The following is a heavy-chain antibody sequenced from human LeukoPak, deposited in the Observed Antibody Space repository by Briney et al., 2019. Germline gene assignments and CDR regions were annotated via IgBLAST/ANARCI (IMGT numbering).Heavy chain of an antibody. D-gene: IGHD1-1*01. Sequence: ASVKVSCKASGYTFTSYAMHWLRQAPGQRLEWMGWINAGNGNTKYSQKFQGRVTITRDTSASTAYMELSSLRSEDTAVYYCASLERRDYYYGMDVWGQGTTVTVSS. CDR3: ASLERRDYYYGMDV. J-gene: IGHJ6*02. CDR2: INAGNGNT. V-gene: IGHV1-3*01. CDR1: GYTFTSYA.